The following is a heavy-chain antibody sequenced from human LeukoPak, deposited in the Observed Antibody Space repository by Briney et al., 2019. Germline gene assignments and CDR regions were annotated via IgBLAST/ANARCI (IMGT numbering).Heavy chain of an antibody. J-gene: IGHJ4*02. CDR2: ISYDGSNK. CDR1: GFTFSSYG. CDR3: AKDMPPRFGELPSPIDY. D-gene: IGHD3-10*01. V-gene: IGHV3-30*18. Sequence: GGSLRLSCAASGFTFSSYGMHWVRQAPGKGLERVAVISYDGSNKYYADSVKGRFTISRDNSKNTLYLQMNSLRAEDTAVYYCAKDMPPRFGELPSPIDYWGQGTLVTVSS.